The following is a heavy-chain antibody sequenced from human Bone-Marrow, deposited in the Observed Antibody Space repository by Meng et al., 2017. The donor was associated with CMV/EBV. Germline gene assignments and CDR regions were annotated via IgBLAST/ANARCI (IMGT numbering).Heavy chain of an antibody. CDR1: GFTFSSYA. CDR3: ARVGYCDMVRGRTTCYGMDV. V-gene: IGHV3-30*02. CDR2: IRYDGSNK. J-gene: IGHJ6*02. D-gene: IGHD3-10*01. Sequence: GESLKISCAASGFTFSSYAMHWVRQAPGKGLEWVTFIRYDGSNKYYADSVKGRFTISRDNYKNTLYLQMNSLRAEDTALYHCARVGYCDMVRGRTTCYGMDVWGQGTTVTVSS.